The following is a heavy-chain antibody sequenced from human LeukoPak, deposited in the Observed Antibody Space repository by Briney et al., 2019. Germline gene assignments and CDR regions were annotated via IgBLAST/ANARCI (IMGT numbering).Heavy chain of an antibody. CDR3: ARGYYDFWSGYYQRAPFDY. CDR2: IYYSGST. V-gene: IGHV4-59*01. Sequence: SETLSLTCTVSGGSISSYYWSWIRQPPGKGPEWIGYIYYSGSTNYNPSLKSRVTISVDTSKNQFSLKLSSVTAADTAVYHCARGYYDFWSGYYQRAPFDYWGQGTLVTVSS. J-gene: IGHJ4*02. D-gene: IGHD3-3*01. CDR1: GGSISSYY.